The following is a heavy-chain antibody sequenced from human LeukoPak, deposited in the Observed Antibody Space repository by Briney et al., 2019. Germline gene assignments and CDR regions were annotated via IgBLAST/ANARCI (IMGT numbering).Heavy chain of an antibody. Sequence: GGSLRLSCAASGFTFTNYAMSWVRQAPGKGLEWVSTVTGSSYSTFYAVSVKGRFTISRDNSKNTLFLQMNSLRAEDTAVYYCARARGDYFTHLDYWGQGTLATVSS. J-gene: IGHJ4*02. D-gene: IGHD2/OR15-2a*01. CDR1: GFTFTNYA. CDR3: ARARGDYFTHLDY. V-gene: IGHV3-23*01. CDR2: VTGSSYST.